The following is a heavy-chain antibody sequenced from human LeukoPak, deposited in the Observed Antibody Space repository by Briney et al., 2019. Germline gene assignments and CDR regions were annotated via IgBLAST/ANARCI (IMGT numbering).Heavy chain of an antibody. J-gene: IGHJ4*02. CDR3: ARSHGLY. CDR1: GGSFSGYL. CDR2: ISHSGDT. Sequence: PSETLSLTCSVSGGSFSGYLWSWIRQPPGKGLEWIGYISHSGDTNHAPSLNSRVTISLNTSKNQFSLTLSSVSAADTAVYYCARSHGLYWGQGTLVTVSS. V-gene: IGHV4-59*01.